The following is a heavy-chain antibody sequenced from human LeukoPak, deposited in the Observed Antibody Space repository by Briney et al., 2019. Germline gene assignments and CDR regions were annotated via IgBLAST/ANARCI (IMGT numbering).Heavy chain of an antibody. CDR2: ISSSGTTI. D-gene: IGHD6-6*01. CDR1: GFTFSRYE. J-gene: IGHJ4*02. V-gene: IGHV3-48*03. CDR3: ARDLRASIAARPAY. Sequence: PGGSLRLSCAASGFTFSRYEMNWVRQAPGKGLEWVSYISSSGTTIYYADSVKGRFTISRDNAKNSLYLQMNSLRAEDTAVYYCARDLRASIAARPAYWGQGTLVTVSS.